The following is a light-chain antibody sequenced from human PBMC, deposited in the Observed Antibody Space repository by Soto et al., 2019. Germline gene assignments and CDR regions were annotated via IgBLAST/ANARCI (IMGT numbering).Light chain of an antibody. Sequence: EIVLTQSPGTLSLSPGERATLSGRSIQSVNGRYLAWYQQRPGQAPRLVIYDISTRATGIPDRFSGSGLGTDFTLPISRLESEDFAVYYCQQHSNWPPITFGPGTRLEIK. CDR2: DIS. V-gene: IGKV3D-20*02. CDR3: QQHSNWPPIT. CDR1: QSVNGRY. J-gene: IGKJ5*01.